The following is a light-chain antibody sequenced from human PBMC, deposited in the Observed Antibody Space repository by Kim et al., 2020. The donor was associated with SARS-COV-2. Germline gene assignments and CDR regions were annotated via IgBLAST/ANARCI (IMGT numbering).Light chain of an antibody. CDR1: SLRSYY. V-gene: IGLV3-19*01. CDR2: GKN. CDR3: NSRDSNDNVV. Sequence: VALGQTVRITSQGDSLRSYYATWYQQKPGQAPILVNYGKNNRPSVIPDRFSGSSSGNTASLTIAGTQAGDEADYYCNSRDSNDNVVFGGGTQLTVL. J-gene: IGLJ2*01.